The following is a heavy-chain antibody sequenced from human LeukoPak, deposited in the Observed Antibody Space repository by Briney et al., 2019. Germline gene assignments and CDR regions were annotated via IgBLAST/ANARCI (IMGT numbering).Heavy chain of an antibody. CDR3: AKSGLNRFDY. CDR1: GFTFSSYA. D-gene: IGHD2-15*01. CDR2: ISYDGSNK. V-gene: IGHV3-30*04. J-gene: IGHJ4*02. Sequence: GSLRLSCAAFGFTFSSYAMHWVRQAPGKGLEWVAVISYDGSNKYYADSVKGRFTISRDNSKNTLYLQMNSLRAEDTAVYYCAKSGLNRFDYWGQGTLVTVSS.